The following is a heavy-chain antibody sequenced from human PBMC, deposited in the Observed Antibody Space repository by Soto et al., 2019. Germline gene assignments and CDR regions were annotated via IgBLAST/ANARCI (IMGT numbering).Heavy chain of an antibody. CDR2: IIPIFGTA. V-gene: IGHV1-69*13. J-gene: IGHJ4*02. CDR1: GGTFSSYA. Sequence: GASVKVSCKASGGTFSSYATSWVRQAPGQGLEWMGGIIPIFGTANYAQKFQGRVTITADESTSTAYMELSSLRSEDTAVYYCARALLGATTVIDYWGQGTLVTVSS. D-gene: IGHD1-26*01. CDR3: ARALLGATTVIDY.